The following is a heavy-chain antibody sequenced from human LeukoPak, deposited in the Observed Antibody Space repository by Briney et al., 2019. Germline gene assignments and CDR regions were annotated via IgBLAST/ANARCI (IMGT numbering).Heavy chain of an antibody. CDR1: GFTFSNAW. D-gene: IGHD2-8*01. CDR2: IKSKSNGGTT. J-gene: IGHJ4*02. V-gene: IGHV3-15*01. CDR3: TTDKIVLMVYASQFDY. Sequence: PGGSLRLSCAASGFTFSNAWMSWVRQAPGKGLEWVGRIKSKSNGGTTDYAAPVKGRFTISRDDSKNTLYLQMNSLKTEDTAVYYCTTDKIVLMVYASQFDYWGQGTLVTVSS.